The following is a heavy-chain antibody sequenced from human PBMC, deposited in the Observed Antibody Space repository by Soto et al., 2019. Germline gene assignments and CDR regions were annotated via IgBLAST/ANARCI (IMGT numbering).Heavy chain of an antibody. CDR2: IYYSGST. V-gene: IGHV4-39*01. Sequence: QLQLQESGPGLVKPSETLSLTCSVSGGSISSRSYYWGWIRQPPGKGLEWIGSIYYSGSTYYNPSLKSRVTISVDTSKNQISLKLTSVTSADTAVYYCVRPTDYSDYDRFDIWGQGTMVTVSS. CDR1: GGSISSRSYY. CDR3: VRPTDYSDYDRFDI. J-gene: IGHJ3*02. D-gene: IGHD4-17*01.